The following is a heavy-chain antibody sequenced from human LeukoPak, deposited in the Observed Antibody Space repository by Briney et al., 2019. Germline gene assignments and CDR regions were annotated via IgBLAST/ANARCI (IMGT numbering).Heavy chain of an antibody. CDR2: IYYSGST. J-gene: IGHJ4*02. D-gene: IGHD2-8*01. V-gene: IGHV4-39*01. CDR3: ARHGYCTNGVCYPPDY. Sequence: SETLSLTCSVSGGSISSYYWGWIRQPPGKGLEWIGSIYYSGSTYYNPSLKSRVTISVDTSKNQFSLKLSSVTAADTAVYYCARHGYCTNGVCYPPDYWGQGTLVTVSS. CDR1: GGSISSYY.